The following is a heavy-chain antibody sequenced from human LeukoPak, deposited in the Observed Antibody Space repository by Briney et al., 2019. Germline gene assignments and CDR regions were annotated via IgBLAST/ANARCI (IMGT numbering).Heavy chain of an antibody. V-gene: IGHV1-69*13. CDR2: IIPIFGTA. J-gene: IGHJ6*02. D-gene: IGHD6-13*01. CDR1: GYTFTGYY. CDR3: AGGSDIAAAGPIYYYYYYGMDV. Sequence: SVKVSCKASGYTFTGYYMHWVRQAPGQGLEWMGGIIPIFGTANYAQKFQGRVTITADESTSTAYMELSSLRSEDTAVYYCAGGSDIAAAGPIYYYYYYGMDVWGQGTTVTVSS.